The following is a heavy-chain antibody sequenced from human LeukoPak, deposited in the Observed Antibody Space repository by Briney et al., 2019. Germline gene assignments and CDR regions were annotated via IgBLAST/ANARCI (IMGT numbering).Heavy chain of an antibody. J-gene: IGHJ4*02. CDR1: GGSFSGYY. V-gene: IGHV4-34*01. CDR2: INHSGST. D-gene: IGHD6-13*01. CDR3: ARHKGYSSSWYPSPGRKCYFDY. Sequence: PSETLSLTCAVYGGSFSGYYWSWIRQPPGKGLEWIGEINHSGSTNYNPSLKSRVTISVDTSKNQFSLKLSSVTAADTAVYYCARHKGYSSSWYPSPGRKCYFDYWGQGTLVTVSS.